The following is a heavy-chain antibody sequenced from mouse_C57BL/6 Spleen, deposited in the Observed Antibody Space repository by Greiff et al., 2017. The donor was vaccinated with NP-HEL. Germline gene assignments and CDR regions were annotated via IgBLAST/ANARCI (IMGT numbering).Heavy chain of an antibody. Sequence: VQLQQSGAELVRPGASVKLSCKASGYTFTDYYINWVKQRPGQGLEWIARIYPGSGNTYYNEKFKGKATLTAEKSSSTAYMQLSSLTSEDSAVYFCAKLGPFAYWGQGTLVTVSA. J-gene: IGHJ3*01. V-gene: IGHV1-76*01. CDR1: GYTFTDYY. CDR2: IYPGSGNT. D-gene: IGHD4-1*01. CDR3: AKLGPFAY.